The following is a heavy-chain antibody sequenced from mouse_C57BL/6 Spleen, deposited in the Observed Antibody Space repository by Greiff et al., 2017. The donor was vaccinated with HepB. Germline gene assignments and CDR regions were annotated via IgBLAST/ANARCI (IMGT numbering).Heavy chain of an antibody. CDR2: IDPSDSYT. D-gene: IGHD3-2*02. CDR1: GYTFTSYW. Sequence: QVQLQQPGAELVKPGASVKLSCKASGYTFTSYWMQWVKQRPGQGLEWIGEIDPSDSYTNYNQKFKGKATLTVATSSSTAYMQLSSLTSEDSAVYYCARSGSNWYFDVWGTGTTVTVSS. CDR3: ARSGSNWYFDV. V-gene: IGHV1-50*01. J-gene: IGHJ1*03.